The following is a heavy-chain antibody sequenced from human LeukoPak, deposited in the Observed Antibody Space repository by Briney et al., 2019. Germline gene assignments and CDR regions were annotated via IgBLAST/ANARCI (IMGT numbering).Heavy chain of an antibody. CDR1: GGSFSGYY. CDR2: INHSGST. Sequence: SETLSLTCAVYGGSFSGYYWSWIRQPPGKGLEWIGEINHSGSTNYNPSLKSRVTISVDTSKNQFSLKLSSVTAADTAVYYCARGAMVRGVIINYWGQGTLVTVSS. V-gene: IGHV4-34*01. J-gene: IGHJ4*02. D-gene: IGHD3-10*01. CDR3: ARGAMVRGVIINY.